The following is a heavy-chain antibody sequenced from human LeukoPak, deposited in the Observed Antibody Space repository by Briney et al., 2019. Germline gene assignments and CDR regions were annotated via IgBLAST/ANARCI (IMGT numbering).Heavy chain of an antibody. J-gene: IGHJ4*02. CDR2: IKHKTDGGTT. V-gene: IGHV3-15*01. CDR3: STAGVAAAGRGTHY. Sequence: SGGSLRLSCAASGFTFSKAWMSWVRQAPGKGLGWVGRIKHKTDGGTTDYDAVVRGRFTISRDDSKNTLYLQMNSLKTEDTAVYYCSTAGVAAAGRGTHYWGQGTLVTVSS. D-gene: IGHD6-13*01. CDR1: GFTFSKAW.